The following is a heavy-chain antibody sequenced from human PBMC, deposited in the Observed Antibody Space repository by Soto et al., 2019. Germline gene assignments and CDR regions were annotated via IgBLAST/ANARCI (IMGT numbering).Heavy chain of an antibody. CDR2: IIPIFGTE. Sequence: QVQLVQSGAEVKKPGSPVKVSCKVSGGTFSSHSINWVRQAPGQGPEWMGGIIPIFGTENYAQKFQGRVTITADESTSTAYMELSSLTSEDTALYYCSTSVYCSTTRCYYYYGLDVWGQGTTVIVSS. J-gene: IGHJ6*02. V-gene: IGHV1-69*01. CDR1: GGTFSSHS. D-gene: IGHD2-2*01. CDR3: STSVYCSTTRCYYYYGLDV.